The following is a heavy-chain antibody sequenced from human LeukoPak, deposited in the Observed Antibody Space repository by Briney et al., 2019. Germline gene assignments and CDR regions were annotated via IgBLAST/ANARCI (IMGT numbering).Heavy chain of an antibody. CDR1: GGSISSHY. Sequence: SETLSLTCTVSGGSISSHYWSWIRQPPGKGLEGIGYIYYSGSTNYNPSLRSRVTISVDTSKNQFSLKLSSVTAADTAVYYCARANSGSYPYWGQGTLVTVSA. CDR3: ARANSGSYPY. D-gene: IGHD1-26*01. J-gene: IGHJ4*02. CDR2: IYYSGST. V-gene: IGHV4-59*11.